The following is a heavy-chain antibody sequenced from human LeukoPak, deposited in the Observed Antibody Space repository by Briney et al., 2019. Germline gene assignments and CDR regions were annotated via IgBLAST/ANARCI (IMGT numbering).Heavy chain of an antibody. CDR1: GGSISSYY. CDR2: IYYSGIT. Sequence: SETLSLTCTVSGGSISSYYWSWIRQPPGKGLEGIGYIYYSGITNYNPSLKSRVTISVDTSKNQFSLKLSSVTAADTAVYYCARDQAHYYGSGSFYGMDVWGQGTTVTVSS. J-gene: IGHJ6*02. CDR3: ARDQAHYYGSGSFYGMDV. V-gene: IGHV4-59*01. D-gene: IGHD3-10*01.